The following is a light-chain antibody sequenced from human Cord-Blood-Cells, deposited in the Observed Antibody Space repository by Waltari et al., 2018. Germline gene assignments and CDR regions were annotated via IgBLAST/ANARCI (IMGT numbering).Light chain of an antibody. J-gene: IGKJ2*01. CDR2: CAS. Sequence: VLTQSPGTLSLSPGERATISCRAIQSVSSSNLAWYQQTPGQAPRLLINCASSRATGIPDRFSGSGSGTDFTLTISRLEPEDFAVYYCQQYGSSPYTFGQGTKLDIK. V-gene: IGKV3-20*01. CDR3: QQYGSSPYT. CDR1: QSVSSSN.